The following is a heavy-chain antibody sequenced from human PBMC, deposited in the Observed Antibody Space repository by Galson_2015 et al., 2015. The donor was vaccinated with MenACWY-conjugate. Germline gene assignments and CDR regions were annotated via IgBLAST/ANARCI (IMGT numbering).Heavy chain of an antibody. CDR2: IDDRGYT. V-gene: IGHV4-38-2*01. Sequence: SDTLSLTYSVSGFSMSSGFYWASMRQSPGKGREWIGTIDDRGYTYENPSITHPITISVNTDRNQISQRLTSMTAADTAVFYCARTGRMAVALSYFDSWGQGTLVTVSA. D-gene: IGHD6-19*01. CDR1: GFSMSSGFY. CDR3: ARTGRMAVALSYFDS. J-gene: IGHJ4*02.